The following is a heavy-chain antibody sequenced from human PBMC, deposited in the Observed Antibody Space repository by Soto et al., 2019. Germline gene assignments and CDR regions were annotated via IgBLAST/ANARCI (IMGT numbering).Heavy chain of an antibody. CDR2: ISYDGSNK. Sequence: QVQLVESGGGVVQPGRSLRLSCAASGFTFSSYGMHWVRQAPGKGLEWVAVISYDGSNKYYADSVKGRFTISRDNSKNTLYLQMNSLRAEDTAVYYCAKDLYGMDDWGQGTTVTVSS. V-gene: IGHV3-30*18. J-gene: IGHJ6*02. CDR1: GFTFSSYG. CDR3: AKDLYGMDD.